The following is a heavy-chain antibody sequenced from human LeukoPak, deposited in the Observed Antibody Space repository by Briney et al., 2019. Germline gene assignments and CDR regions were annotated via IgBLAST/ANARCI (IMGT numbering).Heavy chain of an antibody. Sequence: GGSLRLSCAASGFTFSSYGMHWVRQAPGKGLEWVSAISGSGGSTYYADSVKGRFTISRDNSKNTLYLQMNSLRAEDTAVYYCAKDRDIVVVPAAYDAFDIWGQGTMVTVSS. J-gene: IGHJ3*02. D-gene: IGHD2-2*01. CDR3: AKDRDIVVVPAAYDAFDI. CDR1: GFTFSSYG. CDR2: ISGSGGST. V-gene: IGHV3-23*01.